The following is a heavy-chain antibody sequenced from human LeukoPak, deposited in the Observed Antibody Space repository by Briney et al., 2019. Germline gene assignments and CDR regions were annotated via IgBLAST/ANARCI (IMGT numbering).Heavy chain of an antibody. V-gene: IGHV4-30-2*01. D-gene: IGHD4-17*01. CDR2: IYHSGST. CDR1: GGSISSGGYF. J-gene: IGHJ4*02. Sequence: SETLSLTCTVSGGSISSGGYFWSWIRQPPGKGLEWIGYIYHSGSTYYNPSLKSRVTISVDSSKNQFSLTLSSVTAADTAVYYCARAAGYGDYFDYWGQGTLVTVSS. CDR3: ARAAGYGDYFDY.